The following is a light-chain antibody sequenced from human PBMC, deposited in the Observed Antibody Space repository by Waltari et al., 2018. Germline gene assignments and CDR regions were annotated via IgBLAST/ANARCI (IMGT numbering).Light chain of an antibody. CDR3: AAWDDSVNGHWV. Sequence: QSVLTQPPSASGTPGQRVTFSCSGTRSNLGSNSVNWYRQVPGTAPTLLIHSNNQRPSGVPVRFSGTKSGNSASLAISGLQSEDEADYYCAAWDDSVNGHWVFGGGTKLTVL. V-gene: IGLV1-44*01. CDR1: RSNLGSNS. CDR2: SNN. J-gene: IGLJ3*02.